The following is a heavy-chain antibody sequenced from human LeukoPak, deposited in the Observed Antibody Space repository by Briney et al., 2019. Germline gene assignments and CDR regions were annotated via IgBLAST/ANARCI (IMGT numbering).Heavy chain of an antibody. CDR2: IKQDGSEK. D-gene: IGHD1-14*01. V-gene: IGHV3-7*01. J-gene: IGHJ4*02. Sequence: GSLRLSCAASGFTFSTYWMSWVRQAPGKGLELVANIKQDGSEKYYVDSVKGRFTISRDNAKNSLYLQVNSLRAEDTAVYYCARNQRRLDYWGQGTLVTVSS. CDR3: ARNQRRLDY. CDR1: GFTFSTYW.